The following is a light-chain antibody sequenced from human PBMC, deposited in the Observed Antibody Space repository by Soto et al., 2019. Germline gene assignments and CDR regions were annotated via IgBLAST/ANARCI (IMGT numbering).Light chain of an antibody. V-gene: IGKV3-11*01. Sequence: EIVLTQSPATLSLSPGDRATLSCRASRSVGLSLAWYQQKPGQAPRLLIYGASNRATGIPDRFSGSESGTGFTLTISSLEPEDSAVFYCQQRSYWPWTFGQGTKVEIK. J-gene: IGKJ1*01. CDR1: RSVGLS. CDR2: GAS. CDR3: QQRSYWPWT.